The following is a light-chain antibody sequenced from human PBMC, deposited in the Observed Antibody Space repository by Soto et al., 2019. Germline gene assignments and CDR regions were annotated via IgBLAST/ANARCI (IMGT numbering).Light chain of an antibody. CDR3: QQYNNWS. Sequence: EVVMTQSPATLSVSPGETATLSCRASQSVGSNLAWYQQKPGQAPRLLIYAASTRATGIPARFSGSGSGTESTLTISSLQSEDFAVYYCQQYNNWSFGQGTRLEIK. V-gene: IGKV3-15*01. J-gene: IGKJ5*01. CDR2: AAS. CDR1: QSVGSN.